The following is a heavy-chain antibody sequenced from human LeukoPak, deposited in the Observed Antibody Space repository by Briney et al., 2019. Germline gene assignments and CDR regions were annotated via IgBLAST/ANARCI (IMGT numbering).Heavy chain of an antibody. D-gene: IGHD3-22*01. CDR1: GFTFSSYA. J-gene: IGHJ6*02. V-gene: IGHV3-23*01. CDR3: AKDMAPFYYDSSGYDAGYYYFYGMDV. CDR2: IGGSGGRT. Sequence: PGGSLRLSCAASGFTFSSYAMSWVRQAPGKELEWVSVIGGSGGRTYYADSVKGRFTISRDNSKNTLFMQMNNLRAEDTAVYYCAKDMAPFYYDSSGYDAGYYYFYGMDVWGQGTTVTVSS.